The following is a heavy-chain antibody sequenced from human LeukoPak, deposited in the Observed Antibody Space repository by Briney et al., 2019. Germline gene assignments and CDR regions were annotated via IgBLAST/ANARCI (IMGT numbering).Heavy chain of an antibody. CDR3: ARDLRVVRGVMGGELRFDY. J-gene: IGHJ4*02. CDR2: IYSGGRT. D-gene: IGHD3-10*01. Sequence: PGGSLRLSCAASGFTVSRNYMSWVRQAPGKGLEWVSIIYSGGRTYYADSVKGRFTISRDNSKNTLYLQMNSLRAEDTAVYYCARDLRVVRGVMGGELRFDYWGQGTLVTVSS. CDR1: GFTVSRNY. V-gene: IGHV3-53*01.